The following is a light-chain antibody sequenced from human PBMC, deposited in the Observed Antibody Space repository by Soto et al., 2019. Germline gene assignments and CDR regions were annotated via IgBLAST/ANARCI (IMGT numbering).Light chain of an antibody. Sequence: DIQMTQSPSSLSAFVGDSVTITCHASQRISTFLNWYHQKPGKAPKLLIYSASYLQSGVPSNFSGSGSGTDFTLSIVTLXXXXXXXYFCQQSYRLPLTFGGGTKVEI. J-gene: IGKJ4*01. CDR2: SAS. CDR3: QQSYRLPLT. CDR1: QRISTF. V-gene: IGKV1-39*01.